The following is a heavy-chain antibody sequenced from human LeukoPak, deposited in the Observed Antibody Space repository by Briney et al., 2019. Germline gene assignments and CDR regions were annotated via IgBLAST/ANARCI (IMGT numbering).Heavy chain of an antibody. CDR3: ARTSSSWYSYYYYYMDV. Sequence: ASVKVSCTASGYTFTIYDINWVRQAPGQGLEWMGWMNPNSGNTGYAQKFQGRVTMTRNTSISTAYMELSSLRSEDTAVYYCARTSSSWYSYYYYYMDVWGKGTTVTVSS. CDR1: GYTFTIYD. CDR2: MNPNSGNT. J-gene: IGHJ6*03. D-gene: IGHD6-13*01. V-gene: IGHV1-8*01.